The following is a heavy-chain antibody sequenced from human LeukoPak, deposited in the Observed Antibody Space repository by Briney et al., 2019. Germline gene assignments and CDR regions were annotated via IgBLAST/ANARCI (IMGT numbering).Heavy chain of an antibody. CDR1: GFSSSNAW. J-gene: IGHJ4*02. Sequence: GGSLRLSCVASGFSSSNAWMNWVRQAPGKGLEWVGRIKTKSDGGTTDYTAPVKGRFTISRDDSKNTLFLQMNSLKAEDTAVYYCTTARPGYNIDYWGQGTLVTVSS. D-gene: IGHD5-12*01. CDR3: TTARPGYNIDY. V-gene: IGHV3-15*01. CDR2: IKTKSDGGTT.